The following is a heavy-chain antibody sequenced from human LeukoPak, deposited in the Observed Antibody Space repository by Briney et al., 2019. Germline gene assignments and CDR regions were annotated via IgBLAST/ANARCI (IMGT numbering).Heavy chain of an antibody. CDR2: IYHSGST. J-gene: IGHJ4*02. CDR3: ARGLRSGLAR. CDR1: GGSISSSSYY. Sequence: SETLSLTCTVSGGSISSSSYYWGWIRQPPGKGLEWIGEIYHSGSTNYNPSLKSRVTISVDTSKNQFSLKLSSVTAADTAVYYCARGLRSGLARWGQGTLVTVSS. V-gene: IGHV4-39*07.